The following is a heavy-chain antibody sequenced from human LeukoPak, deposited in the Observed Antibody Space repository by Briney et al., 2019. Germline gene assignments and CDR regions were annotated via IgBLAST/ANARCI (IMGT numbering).Heavy chain of an antibody. Sequence: ASVKVSCKASGYTFTSYGISWVRQAPGQGLEWMGWISAYNGNTNYAQKLQGRVTMTTDTSTSTAYMELRSLRSDDTAVYYCARDVSSSWYRRYYGMDVWGQGTTVTVSS. V-gene: IGHV1-18*01. J-gene: IGHJ6*02. CDR2: ISAYNGNT. D-gene: IGHD6-13*01. CDR1: GYTFTSYG. CDR3: ARDVSSSWYRRYYGMDV.